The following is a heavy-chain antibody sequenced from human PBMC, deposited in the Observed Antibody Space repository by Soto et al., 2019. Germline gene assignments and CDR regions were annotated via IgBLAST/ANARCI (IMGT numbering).Heavy chain of an antibody. D-gene: IGHD2-15*01. J-gene: IGHJ4*02. V-gene: IGHV4-34*01. CDR1: GGSFSGYY. CDR3: ARAGLGYCSGGSCYGGLDY. Sequence: QVQLQQWGAGLLKPSETLSLTCAVYGGSFSGYYWSWIRQPPGKGLEWIGEINHSGSTNYNPSLKSRVTISVDTSKNQFSLKLSSVTAADTAVYYCARAGLGYCSGGSCYGGLDYWGQGTLVTVSS. CDR2: INHSGST.